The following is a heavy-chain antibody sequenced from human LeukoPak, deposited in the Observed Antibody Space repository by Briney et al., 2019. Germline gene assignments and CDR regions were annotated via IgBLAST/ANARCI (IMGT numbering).Heavy chain of an antibody. D-gene: IGHD6-13*01. CDR3: AKRAAAGTFDY. V-gene: IGHV3-23*03. J-gene: IGHJ4*02. Sequence: PGGSLRLSCAASGFTFSSYAMSWVRQAPGKGLEWVSVIYSGGSTYYADSVKGRFTISRDNSKNTLYLQMNSLRAEDTAVYYCAKRAAAGTFDYWGQGTLVTVSS. CDR2: IYSGGST. CDR1: GFTFSSYA.